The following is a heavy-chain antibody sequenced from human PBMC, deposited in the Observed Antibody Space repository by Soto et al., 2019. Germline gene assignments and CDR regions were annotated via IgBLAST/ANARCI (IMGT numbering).Heavy chain of an antibody. J-gene: IGHJ5*02. Sequence: QVQLVQSGAEVREPGASVKVSCKASGYTFTRFYLHWVRQAPGQGLQWLGMVNPYGGSTTYAQRLQGRVTMTSDTSTSTLYMELSSLRSDDTAIYYCAREYQPRGYNYARGWFDPWGQGTLVTVSS. V-gene: IGHV1-46*04. D-gene: IGHD5-18*01. CDR1: GYTFTRFY. CDR2: VNPYGGST. CDR3: AREYQPRGYNYARGWFDP.